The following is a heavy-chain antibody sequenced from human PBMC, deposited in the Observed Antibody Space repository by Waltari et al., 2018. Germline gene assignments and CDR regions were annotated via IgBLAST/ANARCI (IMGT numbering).Heavy chain of an antibody. D-gene: IGHD6-13*01. CDR2: IGSGGET. J-gene: IGHJ4*02. V-gene: IGHV3-23*01. CDR1: GFVFSHNA. Sequence: EVQLLESGGGLIQPGVSLSLSCSDLGFVFSHNAMSRVRQSPGKGLEWVSGIGSGGETHYTDSVKGRFTISRDNSKSSLYLQMNYLRAEDTAVYYCAKDLYWWTAADYWGQGILVTVSS. CDR3: AKDLYWWTAADY.